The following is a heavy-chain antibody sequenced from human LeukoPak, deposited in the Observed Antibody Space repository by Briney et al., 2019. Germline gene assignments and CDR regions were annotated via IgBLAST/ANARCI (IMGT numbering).Heavy chain of an antibody. CDR1: GVSFSGYY. CDR3: ASGPGYCSSTSCPSYYYYYGMDV. D-gene: IGHD2-2*01. CDR2: INHSGST. V-gene: IGHV4-34*01. Sequence: SETLSLTCAVYGVSFSGYYWSWIRQPPGKGLEWSGEINHSGSTNYNPSLKSRVTISVDTSKNQFSLKLSSVTAADTAVYYCASGPGYCSSTSCPSYYYYYGMDVWGQGTTVTVSS. J-gene: IGHJ6*02.